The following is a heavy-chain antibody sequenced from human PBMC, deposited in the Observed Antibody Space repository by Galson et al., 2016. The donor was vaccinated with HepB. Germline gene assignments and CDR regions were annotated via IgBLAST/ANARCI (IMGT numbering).Heavy chain of an antibody. V-gene: IGHV4-4*02. CDR2: ISHSGSS. J-gene: IGHJ5*02. CDR3: ARTEFGIVVPTTSTVGH. D-gene: IGHD1-26*01. CDR1: GGSISDIFW. Sequence: EPLSLTCAVSGGSISDIFWWSWVRQLPGQGLEWIGEISHSGSSNYNPSLRRRVTISLDKSKNQLSLNLSSVTAADTAVYYCARTEFGIVVPTTSTVGHWGQGTLVTVSS.